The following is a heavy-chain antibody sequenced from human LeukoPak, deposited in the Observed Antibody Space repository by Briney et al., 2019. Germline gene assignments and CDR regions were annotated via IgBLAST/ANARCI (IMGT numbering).Heavy chain of an antibody. J-gene: IGHJ6*02. CDR2: ISSSSSYI. CDR1: GFTFSSYS. D-gene: IGHD3-3*01. V-gene: IGHV3-21*01. CDR3: ARTLRFFRFLDV. Sequence: GGSLRLSCAASGFTFSSYSMNWVRQAPGKGLEWVSSISSSSSYIYYADSVKGRFTISRDNAKNSLYLQMNSLRAEDTAVYYCARTLRFFRFLDVWGQGTTVTVSS.